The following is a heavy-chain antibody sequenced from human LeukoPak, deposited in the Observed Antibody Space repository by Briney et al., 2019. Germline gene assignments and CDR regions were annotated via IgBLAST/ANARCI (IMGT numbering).Heavy chain of an antibody. CDR2: IHYSGVT. D-gene: IGHD6-19*01. CDR1: GGPVTTNSDY. CDR3: ARQEGRTTGWYVH. J-gene: IGHJ4*02. V-gene: IGHV4-39*01. Sequence: SETLSLTCSVSGGPVTTNSDYWAWIRQSPGKGLDWIGTIHYSGVTYYHPSLKSRVTISVDMSKNEFSLNLNSVTAADTAIYYCARQEGRTTGWYVHWGQGALVTVSS.